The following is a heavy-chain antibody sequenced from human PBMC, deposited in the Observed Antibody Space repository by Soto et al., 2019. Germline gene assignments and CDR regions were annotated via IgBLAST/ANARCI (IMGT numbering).Heavy chain of an antibody. CDR2: IKQDGSEK. V-gene: IGHV3-7*04. D-gene: IGHD6-13*01. Sequence: EVQLVESGGGLVQPGGSLRLSCAASGVTFSSYWMSWVRQAPGKGLEWVANIKQDGSEKDYVDSVKGRFTISRDNAKNSVXLQMNSLRAEDTAVYYCARAGSWYGHSYYYYGMDVWGQGTTVTVSS. CDR3: ARAGSWYGHSYYYYGMDV. CDR1: GVTFSSYW. J-gene: IGHJ6*02.